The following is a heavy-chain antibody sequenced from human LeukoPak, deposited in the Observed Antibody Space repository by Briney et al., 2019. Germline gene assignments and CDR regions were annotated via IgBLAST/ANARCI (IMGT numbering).Heavy chain of an antibody. CDR3: ARDGGRPYIVVVPAAIKGFDY. CDR1: GFTFSIYW. Sequence: GGSLRLSCAASGFTFSIYWMSWVRQAPGKGLEWVANIKQDGSEKYYVDSVKGRFTISRDNAKNSLYLQMNSLRAEDTAVYYCARDGGRPYIVVVPAAIKGFDYWGQGTLSPSPQ. J-gene: IGHJ4*02. D-gene: IGHD2-2*02. CDR2: IKQDGSEK. V-gene: IGHV3-7*01.